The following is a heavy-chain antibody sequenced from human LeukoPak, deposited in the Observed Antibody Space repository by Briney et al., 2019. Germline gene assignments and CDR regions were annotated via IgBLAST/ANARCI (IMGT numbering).Heavy chain of an antibody. D-gene: IGHD5-18*01. CDR3: ARVWYGIQSH. CDR2: ISSDGSST. Sequence: PGGSLRLSCAASGFTFSSYWMHWVRQAPGKGLVWVSRISSDGSSTTYADSVKGRFTISRDNAKNTLYLQMNSLRAEDTAVYYCARVWYGIQSHWGQGTLVTVSS. V-gene: IGHV3-74*01. CDR1: GFTFSSYW. J-gene: IGHJ4*02.